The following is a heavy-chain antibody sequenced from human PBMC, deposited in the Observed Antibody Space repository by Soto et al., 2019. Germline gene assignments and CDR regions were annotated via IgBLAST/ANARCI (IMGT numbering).Heavy chain of an antibody. Sequence: QVQLVQSGAEVKKPGASVKVSCKASGYTFTSYDINWVRQATGQGLEWMGWMNPNSGNTGYAQKFQGRVTMPRXXSXSXXYMELSSLRSEDTAVYYCARGRSRYYYDSSGYLSPWGQGTLVTVFS. V-gene: IGHV1-8*01. J-gene: IGHJ5*02. D-gene: IGHD3-22*01. CDR2: MNPNSGNT. CDR1: GYTFTSYD. CDR3: ARGRSRYYYDSSGYLSP.